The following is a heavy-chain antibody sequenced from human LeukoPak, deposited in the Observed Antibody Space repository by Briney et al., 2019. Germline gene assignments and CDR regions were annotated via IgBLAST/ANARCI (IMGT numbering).Heavy chain of an antibody. CDR1: AGTFSSYA. CDR3: ERWGEVGSYDY. Sequence: SAKISCNASAGTFSSYAISCVRQAPRQGLEWMGGIIPIFGTANYAQKLQGRVTINTEESTSPAYIELRSVRSEDTAVYYCERWGEVGSYDYWGQGTLVTVSS. V-gene: IGHV1-69*05. J-gene: IGHJ4*02. D-gene: IGHD1-26*01. CDR2: IIPIFGTA.